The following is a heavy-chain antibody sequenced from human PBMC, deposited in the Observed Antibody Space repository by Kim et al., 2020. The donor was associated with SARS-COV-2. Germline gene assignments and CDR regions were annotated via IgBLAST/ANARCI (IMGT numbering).Heavy chain of an antibody. Sequence: QKFQGRVTSTADESTSTAYMELSSLRSEDTAVYYCARGSNCGGDCYIDYWGQGTLVTVSS. V-gene: IGHV1-69*01. D-gene: IGHD2-21*01. J-gene: IGHJ4*02. CDR3: ARGSNCGGDCYIDY.